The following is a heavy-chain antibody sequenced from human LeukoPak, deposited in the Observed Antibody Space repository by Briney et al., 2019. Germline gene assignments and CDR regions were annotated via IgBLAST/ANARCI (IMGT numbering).Heavy chain of an antibody. CDR3: ARDRANLHWFDP. Sequence: EASVKVSCKASGGTFSSYAISWVRQAPGQGLEWMGRIIPIFGTANYAQKFQGRVTITTDESTSTAYMELSSLRSEDTAVYYCARDRANLHWFDPWGQGTLVTVSS. CDR1: GGTFSSYA. D-gene: IGHD4/OR15-4a*01. V-gene: IGHV1-69*05. CDR2: IIPIFGTA. J-gene: IGHJ5*02.